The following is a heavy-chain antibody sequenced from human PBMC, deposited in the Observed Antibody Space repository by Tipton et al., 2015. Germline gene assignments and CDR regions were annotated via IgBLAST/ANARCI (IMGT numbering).Heavy chain of an antibody. CDR3: GRGGIFSNNWYPFDY. V-gene: IGHV3-7*05. Sequence: SLRLSCVASGFTFSEYSMSWVRRAPGKGLEWVANIRQDGSERYYVDSAKGRFTISRDNAKNSLYLQMNSLRVEDTAVYYCGRGGIFSNNWYPFDYWGQGTLVTVSS. CDR2: IRQDGSER. CDR1: GFTFSEYS. D-gene: IGHD1-1*01. J-gene: IGHJ4*02.